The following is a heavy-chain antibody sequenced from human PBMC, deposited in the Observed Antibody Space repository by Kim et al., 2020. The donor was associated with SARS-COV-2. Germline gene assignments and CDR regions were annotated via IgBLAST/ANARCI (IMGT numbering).Heavy chain of an antibody. CDR2: MNPNSGNT. Sequence: ASVKVSCKASGYTFTSYDINWVRQATGQGLEWMGWMNPNSGNTGYAQKFQGRVTMTRNTSISTAYMELSSLRSEDTAVYYCARERKPGGYYYYGMDVWGQGTTVTVSS. D-gene: IGHD2-2*01. CDR1: GYTFTSYD. J-gene: IGHJ6*02. CDR3: ARERKPGGYYYYGMDV. V-gene: IGHV1-8*01.